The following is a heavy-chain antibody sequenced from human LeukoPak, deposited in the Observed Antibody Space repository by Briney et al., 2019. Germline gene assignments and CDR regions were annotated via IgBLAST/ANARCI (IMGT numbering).Heavy chain of an antibody. CDR1: GGSISSYY. CDR3: ARVRCSSTSCYVDY. V-gene: IGHV4-59*01. CDR2: IYYSGST. Sequence: SETLSLTCTVSGGSISSYYWSWIRQPPGKGLEWIGYIYYSGSTNYNPSLKSRVTISVDTSKNQFPLKLSSVTAADTAVYYCARVRCSSTSCYVDYWGQGTLVTVSS. J-gene: IGHJ4*02. D-gene: IGHD2-2*01.